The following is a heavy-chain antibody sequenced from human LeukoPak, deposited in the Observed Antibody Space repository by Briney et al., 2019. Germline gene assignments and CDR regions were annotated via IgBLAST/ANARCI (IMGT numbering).Heavy chain of an antibody. CDR1: GGTFSSYA. Sequence: SVKVSCKASGGTFSSYAISWVRQAPGQGLEWMGGIIPFFGTANYAQKFQGRVTITADESTSTAYMELSRLRSEDTAVYYCASLRGYIDGYYFDYWGQGTLVTVSS. V-gene: IGHV1-69*13. D-gene: IGHD5-18*01. CDR3: ASLRGYIDGYYFDY. J-gene: IGHJ4*02. CDR2: IIPFFGTA.